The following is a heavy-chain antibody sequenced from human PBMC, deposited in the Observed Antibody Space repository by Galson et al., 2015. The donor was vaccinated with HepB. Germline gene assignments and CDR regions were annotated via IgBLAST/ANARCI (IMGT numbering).Heavy chain of an antibody. CDR3: TRDYHFWSGFDY. V-gene: IGHV1-3*01. Sequence: VKVSCKASGYTFTTYAIHWVRQAPGQRLEWMGWINPGNGDTKYSRKFQGRVTIITDTSATTGYMELTSLTSEDSAVYYCTRDYHFWSGFDYWGQGTLVTVSS. J-gene: IGHJ4*02. D-gene: IGHD3-3*01. CDR2: INPGNGDT. CDR1: GYTFTTYA.